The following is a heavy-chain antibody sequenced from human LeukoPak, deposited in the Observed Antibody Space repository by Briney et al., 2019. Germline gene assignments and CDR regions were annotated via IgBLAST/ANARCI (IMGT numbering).Heavy chain of an antibody. CDR2: SYYSGST. CDR1: GGSIRSASHY. D-gene: IGHD2-21*02. J-gene: IGHJ4*02. Sequence: SETLSLTCTVSGGSIRSASHYWAWLRQPPGKGPEWIASSYYSGSTYYNPSLKSRVTISVDTSKNQFTLKLSSVTAAYTAVYYCARHWPEGDQIDYWGQGILVTVSS. CDR3: ARHWPEGDQIDY. V-gene: IGHV4-39*01.